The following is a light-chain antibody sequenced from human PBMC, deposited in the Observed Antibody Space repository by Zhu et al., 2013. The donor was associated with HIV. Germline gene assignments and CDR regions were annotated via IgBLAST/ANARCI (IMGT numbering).Light chain of an antibody. CDR2: EVS. V-gene: IGLV2-8*01. J-gene: IGLJ2*01. CDR3: SSYTSSSTLI. Sequence: QSALTQPPSASGSPGQSVTISCTGTSGDVGGYNFVSWYQQHPGKAPKLMIYEVSKRPSGVPDRFSGSKSGNTASLTISGLQAEDEADYYCSSYTSSSTLIFGGGTKVTVL. CDR1: SGDVGGYNF.